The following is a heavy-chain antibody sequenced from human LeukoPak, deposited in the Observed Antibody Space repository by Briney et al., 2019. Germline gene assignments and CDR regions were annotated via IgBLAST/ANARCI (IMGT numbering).Heavy chain of an antibody. Sequence: PGGSLRPSCAAPGFTFSDYYTSWIRQAPGKGLGWVSYISSSGSTIYYADSVKGRFTISRDNAKNSLYLQMNRLRAEDTAVYYCASEVSYNWNTVVYWGKETLVPVSS. CDR3: ASEVSYNWNTVVY. V-gene: IGHV3-11*01. D-gene: IGHD1/OR15-1a*01. J-gene: IGHJ4*02. CDR2: ISSSGSTI. CDR1: GFTFSDYY.